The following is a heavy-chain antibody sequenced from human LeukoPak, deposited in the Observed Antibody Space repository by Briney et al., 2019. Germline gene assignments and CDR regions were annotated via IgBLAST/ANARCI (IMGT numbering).Heavy chain of an antibody. CDR3: ARAASYCSGGSCSPATSYYYYYMDV. CDR1: GGSISSYY. CDR2: IYYSGST. Sequence: MASETLSLTCTVSGGSISSYYWSWIRQPPGKGLEWIGYIYYSGSTNYNPSLKSRVTISVDASKNQFSLKLSSVTAADTAVYYCARAASYCSGGSCSPATSYYYYYMDVWGKGTTVTISS. J-gene: IGHJ6*03. D-gene: IGHD2-15*01. V-gene: IGHV4-59*01.